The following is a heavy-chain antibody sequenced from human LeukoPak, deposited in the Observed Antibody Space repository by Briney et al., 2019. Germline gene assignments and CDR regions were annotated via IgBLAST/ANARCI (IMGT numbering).Heavy chain of an antibody. V-gene: IGHV3-9*01. Sequence: GGSLRLSCAASGFSFDTHAMHWVRQVPGKGLGWVSGITWNGGSVGYADSVKGRFTTSRDSGEKSLYLQMNSLKPEDTALYYCARGPGYYYDSSGYLDFWGQGTLVTVSS. CDR1: GFSFDTHA. CDR2: ITWNGGSV. CDR3: ARGPGYYYDSSGYLDF. D-gene: IGHD3-22*01. J-gene: IGHJ4*02.